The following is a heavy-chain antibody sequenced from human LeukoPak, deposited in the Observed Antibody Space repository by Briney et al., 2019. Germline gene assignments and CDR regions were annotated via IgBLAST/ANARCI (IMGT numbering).Heavy chain of an antibody. CDR1: GFTFSSYA. CDR3: ARTTVTTDYFDY. Sequence: PGGSLRLSCAASGFTFSSYAMHWVRQAPGKGLEWVAVISYDGSNKYYADSVKGRFTISRDNSKNTLYLQMNSLRAEDTAVYYCARTTVTTDYFDYWGQGTLVTVSS. V-gene: IGHV3-30-3*01. J-gene: IGHJ4*02. CDR2: ISYDGSNK. D-gene: IGHD4-17*01.